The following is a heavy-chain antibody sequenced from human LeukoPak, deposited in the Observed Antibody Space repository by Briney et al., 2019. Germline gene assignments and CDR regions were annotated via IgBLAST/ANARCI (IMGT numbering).Heavy chain of an antibody. CDR3: ARPLSGGSSWPGDDFDS. D-gene: IGHD6-13*01. CDR2: IYYSGST. Sequence: PSETLCHTCTHPGGSIISTTYYWGWIRQPPGKGLERIGSIYYSGSTYYNASLKSRVTISADTSKNQFSLKLSSVTAADTAVYFGARPLSGGSSWPGDDFDSRGQGTMVTVSS. J-gene: IGHJ3*02. V-gene: IGHV4-39*01. CDR1: GGSIISTTYY.